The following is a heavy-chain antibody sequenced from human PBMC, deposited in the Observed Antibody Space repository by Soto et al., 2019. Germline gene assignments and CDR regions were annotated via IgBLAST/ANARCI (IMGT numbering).Heavy chain of an antibody. J-gene: IGHJ6*02. CDR1: GFTFGNYW. V-gene: IGHV3-74*01. CDR3: ARGVRGHYGKDV. D-gene: IGHD3-10*01. Sequence: EVQLVESGGGLVQPGGSLRLSCTASGFTFGNYWIHWVRQAPGKGLMWVSRINSDGTITNYADFVKGRFTISRDNAKNTLYLQMNSLRAEDTALYYCARGVRGHYGKDVWGQGTTVTVSS. CDR2: INSDGTIT.